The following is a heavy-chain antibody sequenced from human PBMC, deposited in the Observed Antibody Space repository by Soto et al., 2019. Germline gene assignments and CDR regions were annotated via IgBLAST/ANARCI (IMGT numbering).Heavy chain of an antibody. CDR1: GGTFSSYA. Sequence: SVKVSCKASGGTFSSYAISWVRQSPGQGLEWMGGIIAIVGTANYAQKFKGRVTLTAHACTSTAYMELSSLRSEDPAVYYCARPHYTAVSTRTLYGMDVWGQGTTVTVSS. D-gene: IGHD5-18*01. V-gene: IGHV1-69*13. CDR2: IIAIVGTA. J-gene: IGHJ6*02. CDR3: ARPHYTAVSTRTLYGMDV.